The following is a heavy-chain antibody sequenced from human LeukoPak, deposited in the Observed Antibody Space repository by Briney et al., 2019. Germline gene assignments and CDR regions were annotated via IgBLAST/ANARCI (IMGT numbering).Heavy chain of an antibody. J-gene: IGHJ4*02. CDR3: ARDTNWQRDY. Sequence: ASVKVSCKASGYSFTSFGIGWVRQAPGQGLEWVGWISTSSDQRRYAHMLQDRVTMTTDTSTSTAYMELRSLRSDDAGVYYCARDTNWQRDYWGQGTLVTVSS. CDR2: ISTSSDQR. D-gene: IGHD6-25*01. V-gene: IGHV1-18*01. CDR1: GYSFTSFG.